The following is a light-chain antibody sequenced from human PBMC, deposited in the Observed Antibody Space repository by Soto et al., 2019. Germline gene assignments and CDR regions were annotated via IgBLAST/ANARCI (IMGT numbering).Light chain of an antibody. J-gene: IGLJ1*01. Sequence: QSVLTQPPSASGSPGQSVTISCTGTSSDVGGYNYVSWYQQHPGKAPKLMIYEVTKRPSGVPDRFSGSNSGNTASLTVSGLQAEDEADYFCCSHAGDNTYVFGTGTKVTVL. V-gene: IGLV2-8*01. CDR1: SSDVGGYNY. CDR2: EVT. CDR3: CSHAGDNTYV.